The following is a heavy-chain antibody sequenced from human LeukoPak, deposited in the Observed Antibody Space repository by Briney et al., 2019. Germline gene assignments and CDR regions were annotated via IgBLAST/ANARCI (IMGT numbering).Heavy chain of an antibody. CDR1: GGSISSYY. D-gene: IGHD5-12*01. Sequence: SETLSLTCTVPGGSISSYYWSWIRQPPGKGLEWIGYIYYSGSTNYNPSLKSRVTISVDTSKNQFSLKLSSVTAADTAVYYCARLLPTRLPYFDYWGQGTLVTVSS. J-gene: IGHJ4*02. CDR2: IYYSGST. V-gene: IGHV4-59*08. CDR3: ARLLPTRLPYFDY.